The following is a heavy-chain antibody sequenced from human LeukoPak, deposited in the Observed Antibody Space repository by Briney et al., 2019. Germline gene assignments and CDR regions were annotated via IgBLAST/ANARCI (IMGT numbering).Heavy chain of an antibody. D-gene: IGHD3-22*01. CDR1: GFTFSSYE. CDR3: ARDHTDYYYDSSGYYPHAFDI. J-gene: IGHJ3*02. CDR2: ISSSGSTI. Sequence: GGSLRLSCAASGFTFSSYEMNWVRQAPGKGLEWVSYISSSGSTIYYADSVKGRFTISRDNSKNTLYLQMNSLRAEDTAVYYCARDHTDYYYDSSGYYPHAFDIWGQGTMVTVSS. V-gene: IGHV3-48*03.